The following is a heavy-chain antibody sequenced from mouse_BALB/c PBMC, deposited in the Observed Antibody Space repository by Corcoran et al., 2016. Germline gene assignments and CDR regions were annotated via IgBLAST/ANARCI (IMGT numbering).Heavy chain of an antibody. Sequence: DVQLQESGPGLVKPSQSLSLTCSVTGYSITSGYYWNWIRQFPGNKLEWMGYISYDGSNNYNPSLKNRISITRDTSKNQFFLKLNSVTTEDTATYYCARDRFAYWGQGTLVTVSA. J-gene: IGHJ3*01. CDR2: ISYDGSN. V-gene: IGHV3-6*02. CDR3: ARDRFAY. CDR1: GYSITSGYY.